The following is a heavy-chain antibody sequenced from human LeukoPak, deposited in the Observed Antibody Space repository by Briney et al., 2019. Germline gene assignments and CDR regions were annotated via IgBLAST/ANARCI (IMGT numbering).Heavy chain of an antibody. V-gene: IGHV3-23*01. CDR1: GFTFSSYA. J-gene: IGHJ4*02. Sequence: GGSLRLSCAASGFTFSSYAMSWVRQAPGKGLEWVSAINGGGGTTYYADSVKGRFTISRDNSKNTLYLQMNSLRAEDTAVYYCARGRDYGGNFKDYWGQGTLVTVSS. CDR3: ARGRDYGGNFKDY. CDR2: INGGGGTT. D-gene: IGHD4-23*01.